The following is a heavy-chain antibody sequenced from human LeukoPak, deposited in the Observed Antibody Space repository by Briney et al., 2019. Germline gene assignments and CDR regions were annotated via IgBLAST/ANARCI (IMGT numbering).Heavy chain of an antibody. Sequence: GESLKISGKGSGYSFTSYWGGGVGRMPGKGLGGMGIIYPGDSDTSYSPSFQGQVTISADKSISTAYLQWSSLKASDTAMYYCARWVVGATSAAGNFDYWGQGTLVTVSS. V-gene: IGHV5-51*01. CDR1: GYSFTSYW. D-gene: IGHD1-26*01. CDR3: ARWVVGATSAAGNFDY. J-gene: IGHJ4*02. CDR2: IYPGDSDT.